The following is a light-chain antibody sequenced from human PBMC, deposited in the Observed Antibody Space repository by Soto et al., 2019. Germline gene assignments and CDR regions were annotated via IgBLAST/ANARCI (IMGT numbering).Light chain of an antibody. CDR2: DGS. CDR3: QQRSTWPAT. J-gene: IGKJ1*01. CDR1: QSVSSY. V-gene: IGKV3-11*01. Sequence: EIVLTQSPATLSLSPGERGTLSCRASQSVSSYLAWYQQKPGQAPRLLIYDGSNRATGIPARFSGSGSGTDFTLTISSLEPEDFVVYYCQQRSTWPATFGQGTKVEIK.